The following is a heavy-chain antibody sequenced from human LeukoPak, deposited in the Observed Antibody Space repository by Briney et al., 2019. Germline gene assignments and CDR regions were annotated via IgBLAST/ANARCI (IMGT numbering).Heavy chain of an antibody. CDR2: IYHSGST. Sequence: SETLSLTCTVSGGSISSGGYYWSWIRQPPGKGLEWIGYIYHSGSTYYNPSLKSRVTISVDRSKNQFSLKLSSVTAADTAVYYCARFPYYYDSTSDYWGQGTLVTVSS. CDR1: GGSISSGGYY. J-gene: IGHJ4*02. V-gene: IGHV4-30-2*01. CDR3: ARFPYYYDSTSDY. D-gene: IGHD3-22*01.